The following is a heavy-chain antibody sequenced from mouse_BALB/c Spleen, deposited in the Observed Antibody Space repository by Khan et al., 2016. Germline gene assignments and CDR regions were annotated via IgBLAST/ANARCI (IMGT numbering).Heavy chain of an antibody. D-gene: IGHD1-2*01. CDR1: GFDFSRYW. Sequence: EVKLLESGGGLVQHGGSLKLSCAASGFDFSRYWMSWVRQAPGKGLEWSGEIKPDSSTINYTPSLQDKFIISRDNAKNTLYLQMSKVRSEDTALYYCARLHYYGYMNYWGQGTTLTVSS. CDR3: ARLHYYGYMNY. CDR2: IKPDSSTI. J-gene: IGHJ2*01. V-gene: IGHV4-1*02.